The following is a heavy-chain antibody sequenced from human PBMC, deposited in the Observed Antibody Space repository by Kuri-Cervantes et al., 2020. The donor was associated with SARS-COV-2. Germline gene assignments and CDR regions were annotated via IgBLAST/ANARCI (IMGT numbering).Heavy chain of an antibody. CDR1: GYTFTGYY. CDR3: TRHDFWSAYYFDY. D-gene: IGHD3-3*01. Sequence: ASVKVSCKASGYTFTGYYMHWVRQAPGQGLEWMGWINPNSGGTNYAQKFQGRVTMTRDTSISTAYMELNSLRAEDTAVYYCTRHDFWSAYYFDYWGQGTLVTVSS. J-gene: IGHJ4*02. CDR2: INPNSGGT. V-gene: IGHV1-2*02.